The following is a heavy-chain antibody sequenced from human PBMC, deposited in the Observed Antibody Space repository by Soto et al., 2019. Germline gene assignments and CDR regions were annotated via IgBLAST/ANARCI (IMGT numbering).Heavy chain of an antibody. CDR3: ATSVALWRGYYDYVWGSHFDY. Sequence: ASVKVSCKASGYTFTSYDISWVRQAPGQGLEWMGWISAYNGNTNYAQKLQGRVTMTTDTSTSTAYMELRSLRSDDTAAYYCATSVALWRGYYDYVWGSHFDYWGQGTLVTVSS. J-gene: IGHJ4*02. CDR2: ISAYNGNT. D-gene: IGHD3-16*01. V-gene: IGHV1-18*01. CDR1: GYTFTSYD.